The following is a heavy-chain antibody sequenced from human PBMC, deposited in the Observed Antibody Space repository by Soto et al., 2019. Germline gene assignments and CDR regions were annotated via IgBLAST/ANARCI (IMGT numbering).Heavy chain of an antibody. D-gene: IGHD3-3*01. V-gene: IGHV4-34*01. Sequence: ETLSLTGAVFGGSFSSHSRGWCRQPPGKGWEGIGAIHHDGITNHNPSLKSRVTISGDTSKSQFSLELISLNAADTAVYFCAVYDVGTIIQDYWAQGTLVTVS. CDR1: GGSFSSHS. CDR3: AVYDVGTIIQDY. J-gene: IGHJ4*02. CDR2: IHHDGIT.